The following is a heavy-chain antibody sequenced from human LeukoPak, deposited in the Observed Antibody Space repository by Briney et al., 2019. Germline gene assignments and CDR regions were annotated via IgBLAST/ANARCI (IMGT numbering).Heavy chain of an antibody. Sequence: SETLSLTCAVYGGSFSGYYWSWIRQPPGKGLEWIGEINHSGSTNYNPSLKSRVTISVDTSKNQFSLKLSSVTAVDTAVYYCARVGANCSSTSCYVIRWFDPWGQGTLVTVSS. CDR1: GGSFSGYY. J-gene: IGHJ5*02. V-gene: IGHV4-34*01. CDR2: INHSGST. D-gene: IGHD2-2*01. CDR3: ARVGANCSSTSCYVIRWFDP.